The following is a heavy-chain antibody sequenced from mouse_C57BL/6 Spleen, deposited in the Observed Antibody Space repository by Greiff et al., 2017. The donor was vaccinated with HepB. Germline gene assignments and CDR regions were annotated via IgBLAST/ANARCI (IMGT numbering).Heavy chain of an antibody. Sequence: EVQLQQSGPELVKPGASVKMSCKASGYTFNDYNMHWVKQSNGKSLEWIGYINPNNGGTRYNQKFKGKATLTVNKSSSTAYMELRSLTSEDSAVYYCARGDYDRVDYWGQGTTLTVSS. J-gene: IGHJ2*01. V-gene: IGHV1-22*01. CDR2: INPNNGGT. CDR1: GYTFNDYN. D-gene: IGHD2-4*01. CDR3: ARGDYDRVDY.